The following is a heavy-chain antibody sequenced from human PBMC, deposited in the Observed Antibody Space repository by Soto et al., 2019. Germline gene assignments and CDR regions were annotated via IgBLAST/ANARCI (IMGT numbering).Heavy chain of an antibody. CDR3: AKDPSLELGHYYGMDV. V-gene: IGHV3-23*01. Sequence: GGSLRLSCAASGFTFSSYAMSWVRQAPGKGLEWVSAISGSGGSTYYADSVKGRFTISRDNSKNTLYLQMNSLRAEDTAVYYCAKDPSLELGHYYGMDVWGQGTTVTVSS. CDR2: ISGSGGST. J-gene: IGHJ6*02. CDR1: GFTFSSYA. D-gene: IGHD1-7*01.